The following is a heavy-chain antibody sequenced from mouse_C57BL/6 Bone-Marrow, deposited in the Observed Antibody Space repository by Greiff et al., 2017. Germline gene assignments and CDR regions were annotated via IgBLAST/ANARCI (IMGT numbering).Heavy chain of an antibody. CDR3: ARLSYGSSSYYAMDY. CDR2: INSDGGCT. Sequence: EVMLVESGGGLVQPGESLKLSCESNEYEFPSHDMSWVRKTPEKRLELVAAINSDGGCTYYPDTMERRFIISRDNTKQTLYLEMSSLRSEDTALYYCARLSYGSSSYYAMDYWGQGTSVTVSS. D-gene: IGHD1-1*01. V-gene: IGHV5-2*03. CDR1: EYEFPSHD. J-gene: IGHJ4*01.